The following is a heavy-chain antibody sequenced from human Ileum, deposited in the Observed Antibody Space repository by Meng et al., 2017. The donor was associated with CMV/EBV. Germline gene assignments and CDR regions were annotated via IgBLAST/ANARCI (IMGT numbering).Heavy chain of an antibody. CDR3: ARGRPYGMDV. V-gene: IGHV3-53*01. J-gene: IGHJ6*02. CDR2: IYSGGST. Sequence: GGSLRLSCAATGFTVSGNYMSGVRQAPEKGLEGVPVIYSGGSTYYADSVKGRFTISRDNSKNTLYIQMNTMRAEETAVYYCARGRPYGMDVWGQGTTVTVSS. CDR1: GFTVSGNY.